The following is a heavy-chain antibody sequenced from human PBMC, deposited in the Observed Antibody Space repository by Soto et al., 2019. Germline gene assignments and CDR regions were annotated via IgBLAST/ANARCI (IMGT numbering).Heavy chain of an antibody. CDR1: GGSISNYY. J-gene: IGHJ4*02. CDR3: ASNSYGYPFYDN. V-gene: IGHV4-59*08. Sequence: PSETLSLTCTVSGGSISNYYWSWIRQPPGKGLEWIGYIYSSGTTSYNPSLRSRVTISVDTSKNQFSLKLSSVTAADTAVYYCASNSYGYPFYDNWGQGTLGTV. CDR2: IYSSGTT. D-gene: IGHD5-18*01.